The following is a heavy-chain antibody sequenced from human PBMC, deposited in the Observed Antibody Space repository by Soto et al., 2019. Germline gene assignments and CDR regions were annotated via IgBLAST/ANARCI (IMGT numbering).Heavy chain of an antibody. Sequence: SQTLSLTCTVSGGSISSYYWSRIRQPPGKGLEWIGYIYYSGSTNYNPSLKSRVTISVDTSKNQFSLKLSSVTAADTAVYYCASPKIAFYNWFDPWGQGTLVTVSS. V-gene: IGHV4-59*08. CDR1: GGSISSYY. CDR3: ASPKIAFYNWFDP. J-gene: IGHJ5*02. CDR2: IYYSGST. D-gene: IGHD3-3*02.